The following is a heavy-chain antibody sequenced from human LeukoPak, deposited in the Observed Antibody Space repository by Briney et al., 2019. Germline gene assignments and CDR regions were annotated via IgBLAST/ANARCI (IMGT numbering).Heavy chain of an antibody. CDR3: ARRGVVADAFDI. CDR2: IYYSGST. J-gene: IGHJ3*02. Sequence: PSQTLSLTCTVSGGSISSGGYYWSWIRQHPGKGLEWIGYIYYSGSTYYNPSLKSRVTISVDTSKNQFSPKLSSVTAADTAVYYCARRGVVADAFDIWGQGTMVTVSS. D-gene: IGHD2-15*01. CDR1: GGSISSGGYY. V-gene: IGHV4-31*03.